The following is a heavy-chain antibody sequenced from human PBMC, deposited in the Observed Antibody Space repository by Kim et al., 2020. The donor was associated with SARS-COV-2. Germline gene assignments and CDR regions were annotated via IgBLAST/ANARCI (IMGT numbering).Heavy chain of an antibody. Sequence: ASVKVSCKASGYSVINYGIIWVRQAPGQSIEWLGWINPFNGNTIYAQKVQGRITLTTDTSKTTAYMELGSLRSDDTAVYFCARSGLNTAVTKDPGDYWGQGTLVTVSS. J-gene: IGHJ4*02. CDR2: INPFNGNT. CDR3: ARSGLNTAVTKDPGDY. D-gene: IGHD2-2*01. CDR1: GYSVINYG. V-gene: IGHV1-18*01.